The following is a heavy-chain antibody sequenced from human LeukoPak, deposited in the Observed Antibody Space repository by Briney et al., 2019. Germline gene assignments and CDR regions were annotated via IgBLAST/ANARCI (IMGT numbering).Heavy chain of an antibody. CDR3: VRVYYFGSGSYSSYYYYMDV. V-gene: IGHV3-7*01. CDR1: GFTFSSYA. J-gene: IGHJ6*03. Sequence: GGSLRLSCAASGFTFSSYAMGWVRQAPGKGLEWVANIKYDGGEEYYVEPVKGRFTISRDNAKSSQYLEMNRLRAEDTAVYYCVRVYYFGSGSYSSYYYYMDVWGKGTTVTVSS. CDR2: IKYDGGEE. D-gene: IGHD3-10*01.